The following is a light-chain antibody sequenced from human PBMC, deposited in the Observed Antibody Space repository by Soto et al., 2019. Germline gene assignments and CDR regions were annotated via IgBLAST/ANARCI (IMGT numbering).Light chain of an antibody. CDR3: QQYGSSPTWT. J-gene: IGKJ1*01. Sequence: EIVLTQSPGTLSLSPGERATLSCRASQSVSSSYLVWYQQKPGQAPRLLICGASSRATGIPDRFSGSGSGTDFTLTISRLEPEDFAVYYCQQYGSSPTWTFGQGTKVEIK. CDR1: QSVSSSY. CDR2: GAS. V-gene: IGKV3-20*01.